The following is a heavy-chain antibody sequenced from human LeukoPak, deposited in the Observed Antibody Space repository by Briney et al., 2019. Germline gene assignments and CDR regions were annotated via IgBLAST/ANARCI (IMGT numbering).Heavy chain of an antibody. D-gene: IGHD3-22*01. Sequence: ASMKVSCKASGGTFISYAISWVRQAPGQGLEWMGGIIPIFGTANYAQKFQGRVTITADESTSTAYMELSSLRSEDTAVYYCARAFDSSGYDIDYWGQGTLVTVSS. CDR2: IIPIFGTA. V-gene: IGHV1-69*13. CDR1: GGTFISYA. J-gene: IGHJ4*02. CDR3: ARAFDSSGYDIDY.